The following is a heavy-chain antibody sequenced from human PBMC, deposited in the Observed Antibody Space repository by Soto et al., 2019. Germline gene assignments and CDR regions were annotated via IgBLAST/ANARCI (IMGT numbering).Heavy chain of an antibody. V-gene: IGHV4-39*01. CDR3: TRHVLAGCSDGSCPSSHMDV. D-gene: IGHD2-15*01. CDR1: GGSISSSSYS. J-gene: IGHJ6*03. Sequence: ASETLSLTCTVSGGSISSSSYSWGWIRQPPGKGLEWTGTIHYSGTIHYNPSLKGRVTLSVDTSKNQFSLMLSSVTAADTALYYCTRHVLAGCSDGSCPSSHMDVWGKGTTVTVSS. CDR2: IHYSGTI.